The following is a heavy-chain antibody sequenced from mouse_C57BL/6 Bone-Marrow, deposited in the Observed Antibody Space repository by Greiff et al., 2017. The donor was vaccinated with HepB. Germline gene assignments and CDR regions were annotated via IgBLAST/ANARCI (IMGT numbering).Heavy chain of an antibody. CDR1: GYSFTGYY. CDR2: INPSTGGT. J-gene: IGHJ2*01. CDR3: ARESNYVGY. D-gene: IGHD5-1*01. Sequence: VQLQQSGPELVKPGASVKISCKASGYSFTGYYMNWVKQSPEKSLEWIGEINPSTGGTTYNQKFKAKATLTVDKSSSTAYMQLKSLTFEDSAVYYCARESNYVGYWGQGTTLTVSS. V-gene: IGHV1-42*01.